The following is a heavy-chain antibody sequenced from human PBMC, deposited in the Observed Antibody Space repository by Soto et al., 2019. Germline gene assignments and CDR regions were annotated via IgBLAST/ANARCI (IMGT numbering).Heavy chain of an antibody. CDR2: ISGSGGST. Sequence: EVQLLESGGGLVQPGGSLRLSCAASGFTFSSYAMSWVRQAPGKGLEWVSAISGSGGSTYYADSVKGRFTISRDNSKNTLYQQMNSLRAEDTAVYYCAKDTAMASYYYGMDVWGQGTTVTVSS. V-gene: IGHV3-23*01. CDR3: AKDTAMASYYYGMDV. D-gene: IGHD5-18*01. J-gene: IGHJ6*02. CDR1: GFTFSSYA.